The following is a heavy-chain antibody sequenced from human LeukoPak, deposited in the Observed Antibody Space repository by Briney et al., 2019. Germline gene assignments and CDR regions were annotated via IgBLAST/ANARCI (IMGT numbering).Heavy chain of an antibody. J-gene: IGHJ4*02. CDR1: GGSISSSSYY. V-gene: IGHV4-39*01. CDR2: IYYSGST. Sequence: SETLSLTCTVSGGSISSSSYYWGWIRQPPGKGLEWIGSIYYSGSTYYNPSLRSRVTISVDTSKNQFSLKLSSVTAADTAVYYCARTPFTVRNYFDYWGQGTLVTVSS. CDR3: ARTPFTVRNYFDY. D-gene: IGHD4-11*01.